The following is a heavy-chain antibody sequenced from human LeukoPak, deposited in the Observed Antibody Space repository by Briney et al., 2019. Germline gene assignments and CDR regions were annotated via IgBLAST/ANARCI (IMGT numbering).Heavy chain of an antibody. J-gene: IGHJ3*01. CDR1: GFTFSSYS. D-gene: IGHD4-17*01. Sequence: GGSLRLSCAASGFTFSSYSMNWARQAPGKGLEWVSSIVKGRFTISRDNAKNSLYLQMNSLRAEDTAVYYCATGDYGAFDFWGQGTMVTVSS. CDR3: ATGDYGAFDF. V-gene: IGHV3-21*01. CDR2: I.